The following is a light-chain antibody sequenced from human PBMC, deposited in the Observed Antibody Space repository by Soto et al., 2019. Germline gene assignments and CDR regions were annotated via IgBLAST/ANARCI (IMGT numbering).Light chain of an antibody. CDR3: QQYDNLPFS. V-gene: IGKV1-33*01. CDR2: DAS. CDR1: QDISNY. J-gene: IGKJ4*01. Sequence: DIQMSQSPSSLFASVGDRVTITCQASQDISNYLNWYQHKPGKPPKLLIYDASNLETGVPSRFSGSKSGTAFTFTITSLQPEDIATYYCQQYDNLPFSFGGGTKVEIK.